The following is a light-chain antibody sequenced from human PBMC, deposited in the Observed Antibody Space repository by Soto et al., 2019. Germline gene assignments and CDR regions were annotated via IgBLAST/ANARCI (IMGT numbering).Light chain of an antibody. J-gene: IGLJ3*02. CDR3: CSYAGNGAWV. Sequence: QSALTQPASVSGSPGQSITISCSGSSGDVGNYDLVSWYQQIPGKAPQLMIFEVSRRPSRVSDRFSGSKSGNTASLTIFGLQAEDEGDFYCCSYAGNGAWVFGGGTKVTVL. CDR2: EVS. CDR1: SGDVGNYDL. V-gene: IGLV2-23*02.